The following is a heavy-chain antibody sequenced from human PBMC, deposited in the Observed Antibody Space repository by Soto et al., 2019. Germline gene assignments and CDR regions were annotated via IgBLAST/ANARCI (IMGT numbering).Heavy chain of an antibody. J-gene: IGHJ4*02. V-gene: IGHV1-3*01. Sequence: QVQLVQSGAEVKKPGASVKVSCKASGYTFTSYGMHWVRQAPGQRLEWMGWINAGNGNTKYSQNFQGRVTITRDTSASTGYMELSSLRSEDTAVYYCARGGSFHLLAHYWGQGTLVTVSS. CDR2: INAGNGNT. CDR3: ARGGSFHLLAHY. CDR1: GYTFTSYG. D-gene: IGHD2-15*01.